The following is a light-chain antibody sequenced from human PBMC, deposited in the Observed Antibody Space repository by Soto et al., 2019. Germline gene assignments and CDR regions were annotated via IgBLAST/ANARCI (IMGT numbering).Light chain of an antibody. CDR2: GAS. V-gene: IGKV3-20*01. J-gene: IGKJ1*01. CDR1: QSVDTTF. CDR3: QQYMSSVT. Sequence: EIVLTQSPGSLSLSPGQRATLSCRASQSVDTTFFAWYQKKPGQAPRLLIYGASKTATGIPDRFSGSGSGTDFFLIISRLEPDDFAVYYCQQYMSSVTFGQGTKVEIK.